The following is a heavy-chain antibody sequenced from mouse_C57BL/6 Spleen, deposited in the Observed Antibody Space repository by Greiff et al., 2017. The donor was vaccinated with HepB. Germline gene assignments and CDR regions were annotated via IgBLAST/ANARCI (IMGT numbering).Heavy chain of an antibody. Sequence: EVQLQQSGPELVKPGASVKISCKASGYSFTDYNMNWVQQNNGKSLEWIGVINPNYGTTSYNQKFKGKATLTVDKSSSTAYMQLNSLTSEDSAVYYCARSYYYGSRDFDDWGTGTTVTVSS. CDR2: INPNYGTT. V-gene: IGHV1-39*01. J-gene: IGHJ1*03. CDR1: GYSFTDYN. D-gene: IGHD1-1*01. CDR3: ARSYYYGSRDFDD.